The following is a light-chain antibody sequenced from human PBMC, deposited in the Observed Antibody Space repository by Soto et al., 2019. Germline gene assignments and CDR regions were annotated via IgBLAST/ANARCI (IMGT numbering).Light chain of an antibody. V-gene: IGLV2-14*01. J-gene: IGLJ1*01. CDR1: STDVGDSNH. CDR3: NSQTTSGIRV. CDR2: EVS. Sequence: QSVLTQPASVSGSPGQSITISCTGTSTDVGDSNHVPWYQHHPGKAPKLIIYEVSYRPSGVSNRFSGSKSAYTASLTISGLQAEDEADYYCNSQTTSGIRVFGTGTKV.